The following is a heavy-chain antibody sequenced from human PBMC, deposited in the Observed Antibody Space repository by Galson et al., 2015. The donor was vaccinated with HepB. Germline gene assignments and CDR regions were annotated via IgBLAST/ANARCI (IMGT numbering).Heavy chain of an antibody. CDR3: ARDVGSAAFDI. V-gene: IGHV3-33*01. CDR2: IWADGSTQ. J-gene: IGHJ3*02. D-gene: IGHD1-26*01. Sequence: SLRLSCAASGFTFSRSGMHWVRQAPGKGLEWVAVIWADGSTQYYGDSVEGRFTISRDNSKNALYLQMNSLRAEDTAVYYCARDVGSAAFDIWGQGTTVTVSS. CDR1: GFTFSRSG.